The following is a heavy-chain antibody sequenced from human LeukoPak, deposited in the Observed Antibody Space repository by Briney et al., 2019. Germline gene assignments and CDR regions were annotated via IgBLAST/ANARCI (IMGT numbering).Heavy chain of an antibody. CDR3: ARIPARLEIWFDP. D-gene: IGHD6-6*01. Sequence: GASLKISCKSSGNHFMKHWIAWVRQMPGKGLELMGYIYPGDSDTRYSPSFQGQVTISADKSISTAYLQWSSLKASDTAMYYCARIPARLEIWFDPWGQGTLVTVSS. CDR2: IYPGDSDT. CDR1: GNHFMKHW. V-gene: IGHV5-51*01. J-gene: IGHJ5*02.